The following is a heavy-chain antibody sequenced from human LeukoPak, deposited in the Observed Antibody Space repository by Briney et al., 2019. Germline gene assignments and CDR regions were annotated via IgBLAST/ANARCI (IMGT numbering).Heavy chain of an antibody. Sequence: SETLSLTCAVSGGSISSGGYYWGWIRQPPGKGLEWIGSIYYSGSTYYNPSLKSRVTISVDTSKNQFSLKLSSVTAADTAVYYCARHLKRWFGGPNWFDPWGQGTLVTVSS. CDR2: IYYSGST. CDR1: GGSISSGGYY. V-gene: IGHV4-39*01. CDR3: ARHLKRWFGGPNWFDP. D-gene: IGHD3-10*01. J-gene: IGHJ5*02.